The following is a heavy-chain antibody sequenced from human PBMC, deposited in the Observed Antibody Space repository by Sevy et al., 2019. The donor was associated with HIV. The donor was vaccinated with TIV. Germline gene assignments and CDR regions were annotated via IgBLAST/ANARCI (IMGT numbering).Heavy chain of an antibody. CDR1: GVTFSSYS. CDR2: ISSSSSYI. J-gene: IGHJ4*02. CDR3: ARDHPSASYFFDY. Sequence: GGSLRLSCAASGVTFSSYSMNWVRQAPGKGLEWFSSISSSSSYIYYADSVKGRFTISRDNAKKSLFLQMNSLRAEDPAVYYCARDHPSASYFFDYWGQGTLVTVSS. V-gene: IGHV3-21*01. D-gene: IGHD1-26*01.